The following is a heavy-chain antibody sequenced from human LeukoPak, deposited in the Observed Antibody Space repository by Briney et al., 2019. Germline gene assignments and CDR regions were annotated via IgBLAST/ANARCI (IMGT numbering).Heavy chain of an antibody. V-gene: IGHV3-21*01. Sequence: GGSLRLSCAASGFTFSSYSMNWVRQAPGKGLEWVSSISSSSSYIYYAASVKGRFTISRDNAKNSLYLQMNSLRAEDTAVYYCARGSVVRAPFYYWGQGTLVTVSS. CDR3: ARGSVVRAPFYY. D-gene: IGHD2-15*01. J-gene: IGHJ4*02. CDR2: ISSSSSYI. CDR1: GFTFSSYS.